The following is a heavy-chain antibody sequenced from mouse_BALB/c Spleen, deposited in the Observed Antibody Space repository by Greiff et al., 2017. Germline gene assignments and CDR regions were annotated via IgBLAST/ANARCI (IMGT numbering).Heavy chain of an antibody. CDR3: ARNYGNYGDYYAMDY. CDR1: GFTFSSFG. Sequence: EVKLVESGGGLVQPGGSRKLSCAASGFTFSSFGMHWVRQAPEKGLEWVAYISSGSSTIYYADTVKGRFTISRDNPKNTLFLQMTSLRSEDTAMYYCARNYGNYGDYYAMDYWGQGTSVTVSS. CDR2: ISSGSSTI. V-gene: IGHV5-17*02. J-gene: IGHJ4*01. D-gene: IGHD2-1*01.